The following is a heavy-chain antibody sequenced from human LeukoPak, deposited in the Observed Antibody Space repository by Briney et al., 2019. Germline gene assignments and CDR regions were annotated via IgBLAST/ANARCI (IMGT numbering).Heavy chain of an antibody. Sequence: QPGGSLRLSCAASGFTFSSYWMHWVRQAPGKGLVWISRINSDGSSTSYADSVKGRFTISRDNSKNTLYLQMNSLRAEDTGLYYCATEVAEGGPQDYWGQGTLVTVSS. J-gene: IGHJ4*02. CDR2: INSDGSST. CDR3: ATEVAEGGPQDY. V-gene: IGHV3-74*01. CDR1: GFTFSSYW. D-gene: IGHD2-15*01.